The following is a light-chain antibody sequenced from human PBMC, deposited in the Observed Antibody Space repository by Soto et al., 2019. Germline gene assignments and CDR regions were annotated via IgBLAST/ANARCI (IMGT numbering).Light chain of an antibody. CDR2: GTS. V-gene: IGKV3-20*01. CDR3: HQLVGPPFT. Sequence: EIVLTQSPGTLSLSPGERATLSCRASQSFSSSYLAWYQQRPGQSPRLLIYGTSKRATGVPDRFSGSVSGTQFTLTISRLDPEDSAIYYCHQLVGPPFTFGQGTRLEMK. CDR1: QSFSSSY. J-gene: IGKJ5*01.